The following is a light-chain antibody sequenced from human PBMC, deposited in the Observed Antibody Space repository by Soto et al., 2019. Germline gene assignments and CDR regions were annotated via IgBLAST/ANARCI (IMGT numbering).Light chain of an antibody. CDR3: SSYTSRTSLLI. V-gene: IGLV2-14*03. CDR1: YSDIGGYKH. J-gene: IGLJ1*01. Sequence: QSVLAQPASVSASPGQSITISCIGTYSDIGGYKHVSWYQQHPGKAPKLIIYDASSRPSGISNRFSASKSANTASLTISGLQDDDEADYYCSSYTSRTSLLIFGAGTKVTVL. CDR2: DAS.